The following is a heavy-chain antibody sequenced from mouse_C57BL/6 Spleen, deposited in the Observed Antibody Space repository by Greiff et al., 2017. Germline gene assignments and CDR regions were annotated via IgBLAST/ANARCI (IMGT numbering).Heavy chain of an antibody. V-gene: IGHV5-17*01. Sequence: EVKLVESGGGLVKPGGSLKLSCAASGFTFSDSGMHWVRQAPEKGLEWVAYISSGSSSIYYADTVKGRFTISRDNAKNTLFLHMSSLRSEDTAMYYGAMEGKSLDYWGQGTTVTVSS. CDR2: ISSGSSSI. J-gene: IGHJ2*01. CDR1: GFTFSDSG. CDR3: AMEGKSLDY. D-gene: IGHD2-1*01.